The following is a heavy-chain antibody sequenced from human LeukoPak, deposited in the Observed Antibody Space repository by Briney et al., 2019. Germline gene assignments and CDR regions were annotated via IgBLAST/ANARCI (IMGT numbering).Heavy chain of an antibody. Sequence: PGGSLRLSCAASGFTFRSYAIQWVRQAPGKVLEWVAVISSDGSDKYYADSVKGRFTISRDNSKNTMYLQMNSLRDEDTAVYYCAKGSATTVVTIDYWGQGTLVTVSS. D-gene: IGHD4-23*01. CDR2: ISSDGSDK. V-gene: IGHV3-30*04. CDR1: GFTFRSYA. CDR3: AKGSATTVVTIDY. J-gene: IGHJ4*02.